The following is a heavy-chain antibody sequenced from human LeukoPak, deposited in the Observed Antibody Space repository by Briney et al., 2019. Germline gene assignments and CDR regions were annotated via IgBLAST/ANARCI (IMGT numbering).Heavy chain of an antibody. CDR1: GFTFSSYA. Sequence: GGSLRLSCAASGFTFSSYAISWVRQAPGQGLEWMGGIIPIFGTANYAQKFQGRVTITTDESTSTAYMELSSLRSEDTAVYYCAGTRGDYDFWSGYYFDYWGQGTLVTVSS. J-gene: IGHJ4*02. CDR2: IIPIFGTA. CDR3: AGTRGDYDFWSGYYFDY. D-gene: IGHD3-3*01. V-gene: IGHV1-69*05.